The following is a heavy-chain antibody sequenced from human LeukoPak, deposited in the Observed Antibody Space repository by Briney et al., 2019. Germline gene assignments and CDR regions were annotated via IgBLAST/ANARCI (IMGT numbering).Heavy chain of an antibody. CDR3: AKDLPRDPMVRGVIRTRYFDY. Sequence: GRSLRLSCAASGFTFSSYGMHWVRQAPGKGLEWVSAISGSGGSTYYADSVKGRFTISRDNSKNTLYLQMNSLRADDTAVYYCAKDLPRDPMVRGVIRTRYFDYWGQGTLVSVSS. V-gene: IGHV3-23*01. J-gene: IGHJ4*02. CDR2: ISGSGGST. D-gene: IGHD3-10*01. CDR1: GFTFSSYG.